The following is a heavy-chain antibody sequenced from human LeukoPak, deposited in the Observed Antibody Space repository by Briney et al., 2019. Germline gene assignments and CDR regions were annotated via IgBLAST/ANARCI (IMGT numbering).Heavy chain of an antibody. Sequence: ASVKVSCKASGFTFTSYDVNWVRQATGQGLEWMGWMNPISGNTGYAQKFQGRVTMTRNTSISTAYMELSSLRSEDTAVYYCARHSSGCIDYWGQGTLVTVSS. D-gene: IGHD6-19*01. J-gene: IGHJ4*02. CDR3: ARHSSGCIDY. CDR1: GFTFTSYD. V-gene: IGHV1-8*01. CDR2: MNPISGNT.